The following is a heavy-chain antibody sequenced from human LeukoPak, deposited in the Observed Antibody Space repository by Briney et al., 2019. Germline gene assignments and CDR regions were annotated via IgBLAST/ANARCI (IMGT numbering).Heavy chain of an antibody. CDR3: AKDWNWAIDY. CDR1: GFTFSDYY. D-gene: IGHD1-7*01. Sequence: PGGSLRLSCAASGFTFSDYYMSWIRQAPGKGLEWVAYIHYDSTTEDYADSVKGRFTISRDNSKNTLFLQMNNLRVEDMAVFYCAKDWNWAIDYWGQGTLVTVSS. CDR2: IHYDSTTE. J-gene: IGHJ4*02. V-gene: IGHV3-30*02.